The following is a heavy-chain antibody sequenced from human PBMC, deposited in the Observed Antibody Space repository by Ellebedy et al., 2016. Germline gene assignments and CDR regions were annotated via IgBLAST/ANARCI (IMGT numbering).Heavy chain of an antibody. D-gene: IGHD6-13*01. CDR3: YSSSRGEYYFDY. CDR1: GFSLSTSGMC. Sequence: SGPTLVXPTQTLTLTCTFSGFSLSTSGMCVSWIRQPPGKALEWLALIDWDDDKYYSTSLKTRLTISKDTSKNQVVLTMTNMDPVDTATYYCYSSSRGEYYFDYWGQGTLVTVSS. J-gene: IGHJ4*02. V-gene: IGHV2-70*01. CDR2: IDWDDDK.